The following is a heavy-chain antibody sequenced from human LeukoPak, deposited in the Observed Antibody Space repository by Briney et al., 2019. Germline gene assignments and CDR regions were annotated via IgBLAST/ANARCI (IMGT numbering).Heavy chain of an antibody. Sequence: PGGSLTLSCSASGFTFSDYYMSWIRQAPGKGLEWVSYISSSGSTIYYADPVKGRFTIYRDNAKNSLYLQMNSLRAEDTAVYYCARGSYDFWSGYYPNDYWGQGTLVTVSS. D-gene: IGHD3-3*01. CDR3: ARGSYDFWSGYYPNDY. CDR1: GFTFSDYY. V-gene: IGHV3-11*01. CDR2: ISSSGSTI. J-gene: IGHJ4*02.